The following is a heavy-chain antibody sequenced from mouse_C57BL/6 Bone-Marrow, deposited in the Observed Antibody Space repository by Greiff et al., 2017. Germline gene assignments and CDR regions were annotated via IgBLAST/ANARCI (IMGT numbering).Heavy chain of an antibody. CDR3: ANYYGSRWFAY. Sequence: QVQLQQSGAELARPGASVKMSCKASGYTFTSYTMHWVKQRPGQGLEWIGYINPSSGYTKYNQKFKDKATLTADKSSSTAYMQLSSLTSEDSAVYYCANYYGSRWFAYWGQGTLVTVSA. D-gene: IGHD1-1*01. CDR1: GYTFTSYT. J-gene: IGHJ3*01. V-gene: IGHV1-4*01. CDR2: INPSSGYT.